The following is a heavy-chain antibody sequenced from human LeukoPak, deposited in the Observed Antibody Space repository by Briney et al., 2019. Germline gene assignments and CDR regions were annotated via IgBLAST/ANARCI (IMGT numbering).Heavy chain of an antibody. CDR3: AKPHYYDTSVSGTLDY. Sequence: GSLRLSCAASGFTFGSYGFHWVRQAPGKGLEWVAVISNNGGYKHYTDSVKGRFTISRDNSKNTLYLQMNSLRAEDTAVYYCAKPHYYDTSVSGTLDYWGQGTLVTVSS. CDR1: GFTFGSYG. J-gene: IGHJ4*02. CDR2: ISNNGGYK. D-gene: IGHD3-22*01. V-gene: IGHV3-33*06.